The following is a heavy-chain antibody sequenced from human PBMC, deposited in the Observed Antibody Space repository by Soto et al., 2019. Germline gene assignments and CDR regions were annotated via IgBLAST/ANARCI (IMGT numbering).Heavy chain of an antibody. J-gene: IGHJ3*02. D-gene: IGHD3-22*01. CDR3: ARRPTYYYDSSAYGAFDI. Sequence: GESLKISCKGSGYSFTSYWIGWVRQMPGKGLEWMGIIYPGDSDTRYSPSFQGQVTISADKSISTAYLQWSSLKASDTAMYYCARRPTYYYDSSAYGAFDIWGQGTMVTV. CDR2: IYPGDSDT. CDR1: GYSFTSYW. V-gene: IGHV5-51*01.